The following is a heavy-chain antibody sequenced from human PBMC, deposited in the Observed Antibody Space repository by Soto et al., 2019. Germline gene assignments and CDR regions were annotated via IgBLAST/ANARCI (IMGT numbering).Heavy chain of an antibody. Sequence: GGSLRLSCATSGFTFRDYYFSWIRQAPGKGLEWISYISHSGKTIYYADSVKGRFTISRDDAKDTLYLQMNSLRAEDTAMYYCTRRDSGAFDVWGHGTMVTVSS. J-gene: IGHJ3*01. CDR2: ISHSGKTI. V-gene: IGHV3-11*01. CDR1: GFTFRDYY. CDR3: TRRDSGAFDV.